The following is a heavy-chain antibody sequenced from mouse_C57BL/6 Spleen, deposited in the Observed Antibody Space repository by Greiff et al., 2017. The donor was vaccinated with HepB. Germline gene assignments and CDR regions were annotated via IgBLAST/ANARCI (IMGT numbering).Heavy chain of an antibody. CDR1: GFNIKDDY. Sequence: EVKLQESGAELVRPGASVKLSCTASGFNIKDDYMHWVKQRPEQGLEWIGWIDPENGDTEYASKFQGKATITADTSSNTAYLQLSSLTSEDTAVYYCTTRGSNYKDWFAYWGQGTLVTVSA. V-gene: IGHV14-4*01. D-gene: IGHD2-5*01. CDR3: TTRGSNYKDWFAY. CDR2: IDPENGDT. J-gene: IGHJ3*01.